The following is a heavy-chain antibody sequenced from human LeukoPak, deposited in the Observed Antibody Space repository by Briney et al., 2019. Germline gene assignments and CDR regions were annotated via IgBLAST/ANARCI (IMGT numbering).Heavy chain of an antibody. J-gene: IGHJ4*02. D-gene: IGHD3-9*01. CDR3: AKSYDILTGYQHFDY. Sequence: SGGSLRLSCAASGFTFSSYAMSWVRQAPGKGLEWVSAISGSGGSTYYADSVKGRFTISRGNSKNTLYLQMNSLRAEDTAVYYCAKSYDILTGYQHFDYWGQGTLVTVSS. V-gene: IGHV3-23*01. CDR2: ISGSGGST. CDR1: GFTFSSYA.